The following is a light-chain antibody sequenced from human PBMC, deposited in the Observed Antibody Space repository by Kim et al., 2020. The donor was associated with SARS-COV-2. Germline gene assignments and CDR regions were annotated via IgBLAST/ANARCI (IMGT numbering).Light chain of an antibody. V-gene: IGLV3-19*01. J-gene: IGLJ1*01. CDR1: SLRSYY. CDR2: GKN. Sequence: SSELTQDPAVSVALGQTVRITCQGDSLRSYYASWYQQKPGQAPVLVIYGKNNRPSGIPDRFSGSSSANTASLTITGAQAEDEADYYCNSRDSSGNRYVFG. CDR3: NSRDSSGNRYV.